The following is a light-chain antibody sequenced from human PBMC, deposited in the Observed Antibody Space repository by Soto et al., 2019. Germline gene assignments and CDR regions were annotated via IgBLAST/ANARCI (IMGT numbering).Light chain of an antibody. V-gene: IGKV1-5*03. J-gene: IGKJ1*01. CDR3: QHYNSYSEA. Sequence: DIQMTPSPSTLSASVHDRVTINCRVSQSISVWLAWYQQKAGKAPNLLIYKASRLESGVPSRFSGSGSETEFTLTISGLQPGDSATYYCQHYNSYSEAFGQGTKVDIK. CDR2: KAS. CDR1: QSISVW.